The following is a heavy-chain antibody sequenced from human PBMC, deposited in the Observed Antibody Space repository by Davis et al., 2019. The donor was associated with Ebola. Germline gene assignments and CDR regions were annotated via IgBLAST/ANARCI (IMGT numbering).Heavy chain of an antibody. V-gene: IGHV1-46*01. CDR1: GYTFTSYY. CDR2: INPSGGST. J-gene: IGHJ6*02. D-gene: IGHD5-18*01. CDR3: ARDLGYSYGHKRYYYYYGMDV. Sequence: ASVKVSCKASGYTFTSYYMHWVRQAPGQGLEWMGIINPSGGSTSYAQKFQGRVTMTRVTSTSTVYMELSSLRSEDTAVYYCARDLGYSYGHKRYYYYYGMDVWGQGTTVTVSS.